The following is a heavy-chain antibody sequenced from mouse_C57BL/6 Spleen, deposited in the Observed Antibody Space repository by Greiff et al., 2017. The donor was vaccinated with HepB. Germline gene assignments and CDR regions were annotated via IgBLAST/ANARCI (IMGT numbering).Heavy chain of an antibody. J-gene: IGHJ2*01. CDR3: SRTASIKY. CDR1: GYSITSGYG. D-gene: IGHD1-2*01. Sequence: DVKLQESGPGLVKPSQSPSLTCTVTGYSITSGYGWNWIRQIPGNKLEWMGNISYSVSTNYNPYLKSRLSITRDTSKNQFFLQLNSVTTEETATYYCSRTASIKYWGQGTTLTVSS. CDR2: ISYSVST. V-gene: IGHV3-2*02.